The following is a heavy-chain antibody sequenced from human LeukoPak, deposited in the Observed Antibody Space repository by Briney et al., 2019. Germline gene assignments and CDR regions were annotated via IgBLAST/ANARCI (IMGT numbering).Heavy chain of an antibody. D-gene: IGHD6-19*01. CDR3: AKDGGYSSGRYFDY. V-gene: IGHV3-30*18. J-gene: IGHJ4*02. Sequence: GGSLRLSCAASGFTFSSYGMHWVRQAPGKGMEWVAVISYDGSNKYYADSVKGRFTISRDNSKNTLYLQMNSLRAEGTAVYYCAKDGGYSSGRYFDYWGQGTLVTVSS. CDR2: ISYDGSNK. CDR1: GFTFSSYG.